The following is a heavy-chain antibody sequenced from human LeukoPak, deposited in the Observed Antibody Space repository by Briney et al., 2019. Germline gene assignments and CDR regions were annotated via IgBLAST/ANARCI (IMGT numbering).Heavy chain of an antibody. J-gene: IGHJ4*02. V-gene: IGHV4-34*01. CDR1: GGSISSYY. CDR3: ARGERITIFGVVIRPRYYFDY. D-gene: IGHD3-3*01. CDR2: INHSGST. Sequence: SETLSLTCTVSGGSISSYYWSWIRQPPGKGLEWIGEINHSGSTNYNPSLKSRVTISVDTSKNQFSLKLSSVTAADTAVYYCARGERITIFGVVIRPRYYFDYWGQGTLVTVSP.